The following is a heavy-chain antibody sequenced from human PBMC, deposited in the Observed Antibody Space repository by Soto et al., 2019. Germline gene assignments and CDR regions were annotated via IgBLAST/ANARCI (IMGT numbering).Heavy chain of an antibody. CDR3: ARGTTVYGMDV. CDR1: GGSISSYY. Sequence: SETLSLTCTVSGGSISSYYWSWIRQPPGKGLEWIGYIYYSGSTNYNPSLKSRVTISVDTSKNQFSLKLSSVTAADTAVYYCARGTTVYGMDVWGQGTTVTVSS. J-gene: IGHJ6*02. CDR2: IYYSGST. V-gene: IGHV4-59*01. D-gene: IGHD1-7*01.